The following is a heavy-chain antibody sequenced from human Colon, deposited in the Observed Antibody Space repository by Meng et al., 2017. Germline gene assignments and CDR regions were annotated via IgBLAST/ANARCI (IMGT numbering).Heavy chain of an antibody. J-gene: IGHJ5*02. V-gene: IGHV4-34*01. Sequence: QVQLKHWGEGLLKPSETLSLTWAVYGGSFSGYYWSWIRQPPGKGLEWIGEINHSGSTNYNPSLKSRVTISVDTSKNQFSLKLSSVTAADTAVYYCARERLSSGWYGGRWFDPWGQGTLVTVSS. CDR2: INHSGST. D-gene: IGHD6-19*01. CDR3: ARERLSSGWYGGRWFDP. CDR1: GGSFSGYY.